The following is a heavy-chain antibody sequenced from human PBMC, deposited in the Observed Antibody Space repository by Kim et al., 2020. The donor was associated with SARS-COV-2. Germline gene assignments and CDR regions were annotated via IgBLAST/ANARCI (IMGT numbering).Heavy chain of an antibody. CDR1: GYTFTSYY. CDR3: AREGRRFLEWLLSNYYYCMDV. D-gene: IGHD3-3*01. CDR2: INPSGGST. J-gene: IGHJ6*02. Sequence: ASVKVSCKASGYTFTSYYMHWVRQAPGQGLEWMGIINPSGGSTSYAQKFQGRVTMTRDTSTSTVYMELSSLRSEDTAVYYCAREGRRFLEWLLSNYYYCMDVWGQGTTVTVSS. V-gene: IGHV1-46*01.